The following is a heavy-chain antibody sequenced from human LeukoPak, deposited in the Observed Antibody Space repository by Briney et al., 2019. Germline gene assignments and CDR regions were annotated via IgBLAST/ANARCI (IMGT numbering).Heavy chain of an antibody. J-gene: IGHJ4*02. V-gene: IGHV3-21*01. Sequence: GGSLRLSCAASGFTFSSYSMNWVRQAPGKGLEWVSSISSSSSYIYYADSVKGRFTISRDNAKNSLYPQMNSLRAEDTAVYYCARAGSDSSGYFFDYWGQGTLVTVSS. CDR1: GFTFSSYS. D-gene: IGHD3-22*01. CDR3: ARAGSDSSGYFFDY. CDR2: ISSSSSYI.